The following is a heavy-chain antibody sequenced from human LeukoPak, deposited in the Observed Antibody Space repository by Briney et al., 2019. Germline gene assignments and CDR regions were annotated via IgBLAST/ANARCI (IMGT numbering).Heavy chain of an antibody. Sequence: PGGSLRLSCAASGFTFSSYAMSWVRQAPGKGLEWVSAISGSGGSTCYADSVKGRFTISRDNSKNTLYLQMNSLRAEDAAVYYCAKDPSIAVAGLFDYWGQGTLVTVSS. CDR2: ISGSGGST. D-gene: IGHD6-19*01. CDR1: GFTFSSYA. V-gene: IGHV3-23*01. J-gene: IGHJ4*02. CDR3: AKDPSIAVAGLFDY.